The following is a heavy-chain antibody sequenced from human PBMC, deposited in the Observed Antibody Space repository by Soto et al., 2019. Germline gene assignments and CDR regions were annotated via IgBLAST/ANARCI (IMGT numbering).Heavy chain of an antibody. CDR2: IVVGSGNT. CDR3: AAVPPTMVRGVINAFDI. V-gene: IGHV1-58*01. D-gene: IGHD3-10*01. Sequence: ASVNVSCKASGFTFTSSAVQWVRQARGQRLEWIGWIVVGSGNTNYAQKFQERVTITRDMSTSTAYMELSSLRSEDTAVYYCAAVPPTMVRGVINAFDIWGQGTMVTVSS. J-gene: IGHJ3*02. CDR1: GFTFTSSA.